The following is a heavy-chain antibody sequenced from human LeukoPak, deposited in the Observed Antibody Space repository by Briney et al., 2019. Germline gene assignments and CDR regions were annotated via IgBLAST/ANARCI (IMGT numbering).Heavy chain of an antibody. D-gene: IGHD2-15*01. CDR1: GFTFSSYA. CDR3: AKALGYCSGGSCYSRRQNYYYGMDV. CDR2: ISGSGGST. J-gene: IGHJ6*02. Sequence: GGSLRLSCAASGFTFSSYAMSWVRQAPGKGLEWVSAISGSGGSTYYADSVKGRFTISRDNSMNTLYLQMNSLRAEDTAVYYCAKALGYCSGGSCYSRRQNYYYGMDVWGQGTTVTVSS. V-gene: IGHV3-23*01.